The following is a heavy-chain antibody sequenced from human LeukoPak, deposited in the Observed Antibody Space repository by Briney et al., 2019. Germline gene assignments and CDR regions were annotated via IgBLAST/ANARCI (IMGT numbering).Heavy chain of an antibody. CDR3: ARDGVEMATKDFDY. J-gene: IGHJ4*02. D-gene: IGHD5-24*01. CDR1: GYSIRSGYY. CDR2: IYHSGST. V-gene: IGHV4-38-2*02. Sequence: PSETLSLTCTVSGYSIRSGYYWGWIRQPPGKGLEWIGSIYHSGSTYYNPSLKSRVTISVDTSKNQFSLKLSSVTAADTAVYYCARDGVEMATKDFDYWGQGTLVTVSS.